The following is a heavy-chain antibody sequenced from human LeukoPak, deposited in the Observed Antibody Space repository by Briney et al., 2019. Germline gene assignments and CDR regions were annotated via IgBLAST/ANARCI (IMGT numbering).Heavy chain of an antibody. CDR2: ISSSSSTI. CDR3: ARVHSSSWYLFDY. J-gene: IGHJ4*02. D-gene: IGHD6-13*01. V-gene: IGHV3-48*04. CDR1: GFTFSSYS. Sequence: GGSLRLSCAASGFTFSSYSMNWVRQTPGKGLEWVSYISSSSSTIYYADSVKGRFTISRGNAKNSLYLQMNSLRAEDTAVYYCARVHSSSWYLFDYWGQGTLVTVSS.